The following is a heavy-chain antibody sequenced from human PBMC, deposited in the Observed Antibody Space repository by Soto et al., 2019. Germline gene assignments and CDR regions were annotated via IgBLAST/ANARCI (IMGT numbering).Heavy chain of an antibody. CDR2: IGTAGDT. CDR1: GFTFSSYD. J-gene: IGHJ3*02. D-gene: IGHD3-3*01. CDR3: AKDLIGITIFGVVMGAFDI. V-gene: IGHV3-13*01. Sequence: VGSLRLSCAASGFTFSSYDMHCVRQATGKGLEWVSAIGTAGDTYYPGSVKGRFTISRDNSKNTLYLQMNSLRAEDTAVYYCAKDLIGITIFGVVMGAFDIWGQGTMVTGSS.